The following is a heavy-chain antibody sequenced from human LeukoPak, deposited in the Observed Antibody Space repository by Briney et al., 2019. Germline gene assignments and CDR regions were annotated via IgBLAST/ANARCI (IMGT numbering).Heavy chain of an antibody. V-gene: IGHV4-4*07. CDR2: IYATDLT. J-gene: IGHJ5*02. CDR1: GRSIRSVY. Sequence: PSETLSLTCTVSGRSIRSVYWNWIRQSAGKGLEWIGRIYATDLTNYNPSLKSRVTLSVDMSKNELSLTLKSVTAAETAVYYCARGFASGTSPIDLWGQGALVTVSS. CDR3: ARGFASGTSPIDL. D-gene: IGHD3-10*01.